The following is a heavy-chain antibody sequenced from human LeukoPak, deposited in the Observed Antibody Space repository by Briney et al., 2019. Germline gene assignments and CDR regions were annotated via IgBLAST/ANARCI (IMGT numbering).Heavy chain of an antibody. D-gene: IGHD4-17*01. Sequence: GGSLRLSCAASGFTFSSYGMHWVRQAPGKGLEWVAVISYDGSNKYYADSVKGRFTISRDNSKNTLYLQMNSLRAEDTAVYYCARSTTVTLLAAFDIWGQGTMVTVSS. J-gene: IGHJ3*02. V-gene: IGHV3-30*19. CDR1: GFTFSSYG. CDR2: ISYDGSNK. CDR3: ARSTTVTLLAAFDI.